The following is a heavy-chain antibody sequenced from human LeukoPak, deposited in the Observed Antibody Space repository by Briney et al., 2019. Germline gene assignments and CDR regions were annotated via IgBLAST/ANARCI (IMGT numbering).Heavy chain of an antibody. CDR1: GFTFSSYG. CDR2: ISYDVGKK. CDR3: AKDDYYDTSGYRD. Sequence: SGRSLRLSCAASGFTFSSYGMHWVRQAPGKGLEWAAVISYDVGKKYYADSVKGRFTISRDNSKNTLYLQVNSLRAEDTAVYYCAKDDYYDTSGYRDWGQGTLVTVSS. J-gene: IGHJ4*02. D-gene: IGHD3-22*01. V-gene: IGHV3-30*18.